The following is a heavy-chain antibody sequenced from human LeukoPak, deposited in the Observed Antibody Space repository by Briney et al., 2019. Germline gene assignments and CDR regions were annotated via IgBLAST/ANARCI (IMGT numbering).Heavy chain of an antibody. CDR3: ATHSYNEDY. CDR1: GFTFSSYW. D-gene: IGHD3-10*01. CDR2: SRNKGFIYTT. Sequence: GGSLRLSCAASGFTFSSYWMSWVRQAPGKGLEWVGRSRNKGFIYTTAYAASVKGRFTISRDDSKNSVHLQMNGLKIEDTAVYYCATHSYNEDYWGQGTLVTVSS. V-gene: IGHV3-72*01. J-gene: IGHJ4*02.